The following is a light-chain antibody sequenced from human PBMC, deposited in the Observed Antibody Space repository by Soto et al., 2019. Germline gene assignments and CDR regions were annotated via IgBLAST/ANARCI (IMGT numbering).Light chain of an antibody. J-gene: IGKJ5*01. CDR2: GAS. CDR1: QSVYRNY. V-gene: IGKV3-20*01. Sequence: ESVLTQSPGTLSLSPGERATLSCRASQSVYRNYLAWYQQKPGQAPRLLIYGASNRATGIPDRFSGSGSGTDFTLTISSLQPEDFATYYCQQSYSTPITFGQGTRLEIK. CDR3: QQSYSTPIT.